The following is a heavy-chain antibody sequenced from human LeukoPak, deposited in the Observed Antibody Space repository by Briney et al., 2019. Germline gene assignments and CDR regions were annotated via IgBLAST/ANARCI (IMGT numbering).Heavy chain of an antibody. CDR2: IYYSGST. J-gene: IGHJ6*02. CDR1: GGSISSGGYY. Sequence: SETLSLTCTVSGGSISSGGYYWSWIRQHPGKGLEWIGYIYYSGSTYYNPSLKSRVTISVDTSKNQFSLKLSSVTAADTAVYYCARDLRSSSSSGINYYGMDVWGQGTTVTVSS. CDR3: ARDLRSSSSSGINYYGMDV. V-gene: IGHV4-31*03. D-gene: IGHD6-6*01.